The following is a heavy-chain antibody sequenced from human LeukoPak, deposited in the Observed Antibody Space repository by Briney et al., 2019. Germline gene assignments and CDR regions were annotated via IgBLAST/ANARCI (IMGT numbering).Heavy chain of an antibody. D-gene: IGHD6-13*01. V-gene: IGHV4-38-2*02. J-gene: IGHJ4*02. Sequence: SETLSLTCTVSGYSISSGYYWGWIRQPPGKGLEWIGSIYHSGSTYYNPSLKSRLTISIDTSKNQFSLRLSSVTAADTAVYFCARGEQQLVLGRNYFDYWGQGTLVTVSS. CDR1: GYSISSGYY. CDR3: ARGEQQLVLGRNYFDY. CDR2: IYHSGST.